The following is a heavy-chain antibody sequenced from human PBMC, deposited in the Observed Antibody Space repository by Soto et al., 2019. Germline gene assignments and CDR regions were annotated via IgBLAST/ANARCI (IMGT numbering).Heavy chain of an antibody. V-gene: IGHV4-34*01. D-gene: IGHD3-3*01. Sequence: QVQLQQWGAGLLKPSETLSLTCAVYGGSFSGYYWSWIRQPPGKGLEWIGEINHSGSTNYNPSLKRRVTISVDTSKNQFSLKLSSVTAADTAVYYCARGDDFWSVGYYMDVWGKGTTVTVSS. CDR3: ARGDDFWSVGYYMDV. CDR2: INHSGST. CDR1: GGSFSGYY. J-gene: IGHJ6*03.